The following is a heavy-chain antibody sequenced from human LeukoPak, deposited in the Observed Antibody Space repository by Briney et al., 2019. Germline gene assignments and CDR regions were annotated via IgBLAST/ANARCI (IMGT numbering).Heavy chain of an antibody. J-gene: IGHJ5*02. CDR1: GYTFTGYY. Sequence: GASVKVSCKASGYTFTGYYMHWVRQAPGQGLEWMGWISGYNGNINYAQKLQGRVTVTTDTSTSTAYMELRSLRFDDTAVYYCARGSDWFAPWGQGTLVTVSS. CDR2: ISGYNGNI. CDR3: ARGSDWFAP. V-gene: IGHV1-18*04.